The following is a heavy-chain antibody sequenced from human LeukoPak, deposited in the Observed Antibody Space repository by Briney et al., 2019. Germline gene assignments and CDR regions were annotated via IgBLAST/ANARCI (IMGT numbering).Heavy chain of an antibody. Sequence: PGASLRLSCAASGFTFSSYAMRWVRHAPGEGLEWVSAISGSGGSTYYADSVKGRFTISRDNSKNTLYLQMNSLRAEDTAVYYCAKEQMHRAVDYFDYWGQGTLVTVSS. D-gene: IGHD6-19*01. CDR3: AKEQMHRAVDYFDY. CDR1: GFTFSSYA. J-gene: IGHJ4*02. V-gene: IGHV3-23*01. CDR2: ISGSGGST.